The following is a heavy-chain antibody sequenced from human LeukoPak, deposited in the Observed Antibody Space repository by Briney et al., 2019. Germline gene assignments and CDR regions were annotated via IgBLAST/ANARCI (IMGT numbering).Heavy chain of an antibody. CDR1: GGSISSAGYY. D-gene: IGHD1-26*01. J-gene: IGHJ4*02. Sequence: SETLSLTCTVSGGSISSAGYYWSWIRRPPGKGLEWIGYIYHSGSTYYNPSLKSRVTISVDRSKNRFSLKLSSVTAADTAVYYCARGGLESGSYDYWGQGTLVTVSS. CDR3: ARGGLESGSYDY. V-gene: IGHV4-30-2*01. CDR2: IYHSGST.